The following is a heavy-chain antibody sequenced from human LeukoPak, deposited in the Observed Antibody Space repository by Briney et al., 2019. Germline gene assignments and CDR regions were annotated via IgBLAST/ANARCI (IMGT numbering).Heavy chain of an antibody. Sequence: PGGSLRLSCEASGFPFMTYAMNWLRQSPGKGLEWVAFLTRGSSNIQYAESVKGRFTISRDNGKDSLFLQMNSLRAEDTAVYYCARVVPVHEYYNSYMDVWGKGTTVTVSS. J-gene: IGHJ6*03. CDR2: LTRGSSNI. D-gene: IGHD1-1*01. CDR1: GFPFMTYA. CDR3: ARVVPVHEYYNSYMDV. V-gene: IGHV3-48*01.